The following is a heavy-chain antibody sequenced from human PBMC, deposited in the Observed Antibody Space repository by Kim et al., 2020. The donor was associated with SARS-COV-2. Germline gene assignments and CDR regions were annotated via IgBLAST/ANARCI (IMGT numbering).Heavy chain of an antibody. Sequence: GGSLRLSCTASGFTFSNYAMTWVRHVAGEGLQWIASISHTGASTHSADSLKGRFTISRDNSESTVFLQMDRLAAEDTGIYYCAKNARLGVIDSWGQGTLVTVSS. J-gene: IGHJ4*02. CDR1: GFTFSNYA. D-gene: IGHD7-27*01. V-gene: IGHV3-23*01. CDR3: AKNARLGVIDS. CDR2: ISHTGAST.